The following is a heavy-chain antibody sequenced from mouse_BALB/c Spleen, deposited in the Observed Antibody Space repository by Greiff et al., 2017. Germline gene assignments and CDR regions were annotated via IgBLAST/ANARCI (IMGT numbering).Heavy chain of an antibody. V-gene: IGHV5-12-2*01. Sequence: EVKLVESGGGLVQPGGSLKLSCAASGFTFSSYTMSWVRQTPEKRLEWVAYISNGGGSTYYPDTVKGRFTISRDNAKNTLYLQMSSLKSEDTAMYYCARRVIYYDYDAGYFDYWGQGTTLTVSS. CDR2: ISNGGGST. D-gene: IGHD2-4*01. J-gene: IGHJ2*01. CDR1: GFTFSSYT. CDR3: ARRVIYYDYDAGYFDY.